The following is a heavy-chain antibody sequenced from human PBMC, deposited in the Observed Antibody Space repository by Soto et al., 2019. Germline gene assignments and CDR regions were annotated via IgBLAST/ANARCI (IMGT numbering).Heavy chain of an antibody. J-gene: IGHJ4*02. CDR1: GFTFSSYA. CDR3: ANVLRADY. V-gene: IGHV3-23*01. CDR2: ISGSGGST. Sequence: AGSLRLSCAASGFTFSSYAIIWVRQAPGKGLEWVSAISGSGGSTYYADSVKGRFTISRDNSKNTLYLQMNSLRAEDTAVYYCANVLRADYWGQGTLVTVSS. D-gene: IGHD4-17*01.